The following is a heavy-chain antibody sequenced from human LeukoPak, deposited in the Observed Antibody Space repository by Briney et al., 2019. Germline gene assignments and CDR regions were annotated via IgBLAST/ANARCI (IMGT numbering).Heavy chain of an antibody. J-gene: IGHJ4*02. CDR1: GGSISSYY. V-gene: IGHV4-4*07. CDR2: IYTSGST. D-gene: IGHD6-6*01. CDR3: ARVGTELDVHIAAREGYYFDY. Sequence: SETLSLTCTVSGGSISSYYWSWIRQPAGKGLEWIGRIYTSGSTNYNPSLKSRVTMSVDTSKNQFSLKLSSVTAADTAVYYCARVGTELDVHIAAREGYYFDYWGQGTLVTVSS.